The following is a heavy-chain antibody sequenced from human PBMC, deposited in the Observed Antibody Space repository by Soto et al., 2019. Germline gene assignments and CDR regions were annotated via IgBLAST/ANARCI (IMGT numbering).Heavy chain of an antibody. V-gene: IGHV3-23*01. CDR2: ISGSGGST. CDR1: GFTFSSYA. Sequence: EVQLLESGGGLVQPGGSLRLSCAASGFTFSSYAMRWVRQAPVKGLEWVAAISGSGGSTYYADSVKGRFTITRDNSKPTMYLQMNSLRAEDKAVYYCARRGSGSYYDYWGQGTLVTVSS. CDR3: ARRGSGSYYDY. D-gene: IGHD1-26*01. J-gene: IGHJ4*02.